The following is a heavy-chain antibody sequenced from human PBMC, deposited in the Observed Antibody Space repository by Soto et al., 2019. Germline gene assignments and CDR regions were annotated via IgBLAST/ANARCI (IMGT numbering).Heavy chain of an antibody. Sequence: SETLSLTCTVSGGSISSYYWSWIRQPPGKGLEWIGDIYYSGSTNYNPSLKSRVTISVDASKNQFSLKLSSVTAADTAVYYCARRYGLSACDIWGQGTMVTVSS. D-gene: IGHD3-10*01. CDR3: ARRYGLSACDI. CDR1: GGSISSYY. J-gene: IGHJ3*02. CDR2: IYYSGST. V-gene: IGHV4-59*08.